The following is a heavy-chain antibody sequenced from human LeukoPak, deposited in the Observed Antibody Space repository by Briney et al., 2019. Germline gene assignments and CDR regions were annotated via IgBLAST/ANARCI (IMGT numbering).Heavy chain of an antibody. Sequence: SETLSLTCTVSGYSISSGYYWGWIRQPPGKGLEWIGTIYHSGSTYYNPSLKSRVTISEDTSKNQFSLKLSSVTAADTAVYYCARTPAPLGWNPYYFDYWGQGTLVTVSS. V-gene: IGHV4-38-2*02. CDR1: GYSISSGYY. J-gene: IGHJ4*02. CDR2: IYHSGST. D-gene: IGHD1-1*01. CDR3: ARTPAPLGWNPYYFDY.